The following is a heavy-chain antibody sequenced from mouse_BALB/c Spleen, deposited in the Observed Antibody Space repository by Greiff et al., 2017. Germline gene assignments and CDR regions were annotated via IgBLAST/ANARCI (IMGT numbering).Heavy chain of an antibody. D-gene: IGHD1-2*01. CDR3: ARDRGGSGSYFDY. CDR1: GFTFSDYG. Sequence: EVKLMESGGGLVQPGGSRKLSCAASGFTFSDYGMAWVRQAPGKGPEWVAFISNLAYSIYYADTVTGRFTISRENAKNTLYLEMSSLRSEDTAMYYCARDRGGSGSYFDYWGQGTTLTVSS. J-gene: IGHJ2*01. V-gene: IGHV5-15*02. CDR2: ISNLAYSI.